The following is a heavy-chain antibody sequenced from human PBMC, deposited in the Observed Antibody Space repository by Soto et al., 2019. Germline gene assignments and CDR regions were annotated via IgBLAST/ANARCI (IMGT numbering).Heavy chain of an antibody. CDR1: GGSVSSGSYY. CDR2: IYYSGST. V-gene: IGHV4-61*01. D-gene: IGHD2-21*01. CDR3: AREHRPDDAFDI. Sequence: SETLSLACTVSGGSVSSGSYYWSWIRQPPGKGLEWIGYIYYSGSTNYNPSLKSRVTISVDTSKNQFSLKLSSVTAADTAVYYCAREHRPDDAFDIWGQGTMVTVSS. J-gene: IGHJ3*02.